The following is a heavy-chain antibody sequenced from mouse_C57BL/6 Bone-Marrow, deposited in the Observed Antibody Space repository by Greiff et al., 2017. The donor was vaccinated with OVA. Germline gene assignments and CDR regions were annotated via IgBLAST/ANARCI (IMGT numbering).Heavy chain of an antibody. Sequence: QVQLQQSGAELVKPGASVKISCKASGYAFSSYWMNWVKQRPGKGLEWIGQIYPGDGDTNYNGKLKGKATLTADKSSSTAYMQLSSLTAEASAVYFGARSLYGSSLDYWGQGTTLTVSS. D-gene: IGHD1-1*01. J-gene: IGHJ2*01. CDR2: IYPGDGDT. CDR1: GYAFSSYW. CDR3: ARSLYGSSLDY. V-gene: IGHV1-80*01.